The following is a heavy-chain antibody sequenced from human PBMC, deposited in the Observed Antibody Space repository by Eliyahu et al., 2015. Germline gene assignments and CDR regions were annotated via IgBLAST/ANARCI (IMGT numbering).Heavy chain of an antibody. CDR2: ISWDGGST. CDR3: AKCYCSTRNSCPASGYYYYAMDV. D-gene: IGHD2-2*01. Sequence: GVVVQPGGSLRLSCAASGFSFDDYTMHWVRQAPGKGLEWVSLISWDGGSTYYADSVKGRFTISRDNSKKSLYLQMNSLRTEDTALYYCAKCYCSTRNSCPASGYYYYAMDVWGQGTTVTVSS. V-gene: IGHV3-43*01. CDR1: GFSFDDYT. J-gene: IGHJ6*02.